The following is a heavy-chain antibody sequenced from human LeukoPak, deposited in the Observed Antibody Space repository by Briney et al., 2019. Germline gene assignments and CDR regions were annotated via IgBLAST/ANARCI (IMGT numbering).Heavy chain of an antibody. V-gene: IGHV3-30*02. CDR2: IRYDGSDE. D-gene: IGHD3-10*01. J-gene: IGHJ4*02. CDR1: GFTFSSYG. CDR3: AKEFNFFRGVIISTDY. Sequence: GGSLRLSCAASGFTFSSYGMHWVRQAPGKGLEWVAFIRYDGSDENYADSVKGRFSISRDNSKNTLYLHMNSLRAEDTAVYYCAKEFNFFRGVIISTDYWGQGTLVTVSP.